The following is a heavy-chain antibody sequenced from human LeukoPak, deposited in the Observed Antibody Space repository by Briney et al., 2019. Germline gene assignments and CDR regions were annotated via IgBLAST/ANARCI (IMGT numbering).Heavy chain of an antibody. D-gene: IGHD4-17*01. CDR3: ARGVRVTVTTLDY. Sequence: GGSLRLSCAASGFTFSSYWMHWVRQAPGKGLVWVSRINSDGSSTSYADSVKGRFTISRDNAKNTLHLQMNSLRAEDTAVYYCARGVRVTVTTLDYWGQGTLVTVSS. CDR2: INSDGSST. CDR1: GFTFSSYW. J-gene: IGHJ4*02. V-gene: IGHV3-74*01.